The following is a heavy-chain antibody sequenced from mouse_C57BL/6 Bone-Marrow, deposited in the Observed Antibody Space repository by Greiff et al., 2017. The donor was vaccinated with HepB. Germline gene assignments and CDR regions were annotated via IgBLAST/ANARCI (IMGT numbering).Heavy chain of an antibody. V-gene: IGHV1-4*01. Sequence: QVQLKESGAELARPGASVKMSCKASGYTFTSYTMHWVKQRPGQGLEWIGYINPSSGYTKYNQKFKDKATLTADKSSSTAYMQLSSLTSEDSAVYYCARDDYWYFYVWGTETTVTVSS. CDR3: ARDDYWYFYV. CDR2: INPSSGYT. CDR1: GYTFTSYT. J-gene: IGHJ1*03.